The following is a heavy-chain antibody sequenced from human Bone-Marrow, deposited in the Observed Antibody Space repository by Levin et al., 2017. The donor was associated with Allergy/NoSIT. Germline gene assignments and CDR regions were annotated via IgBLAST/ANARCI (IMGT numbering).Heavy chain of an antibody. CDR2: TDPEDGEA. V-gene: IGHV1-24*01. J-gene: IGHJ6*02. Sequence: ASVKVSCKVSGYSLRELVMQWVRQVPGKGLEWMGGTDPEDGEAVYPQSMQGRVTVTEDTSTHTAYMELRSLTSDDTGVYYCASEGLFRDYGGIGPFYNYGLDVWGQGTTVTVS. D-gene: IGHD4-23*01. CDR1: GYSLRELV. CDR3: ASEGLFRDYGGIGPFYNYGLDV.